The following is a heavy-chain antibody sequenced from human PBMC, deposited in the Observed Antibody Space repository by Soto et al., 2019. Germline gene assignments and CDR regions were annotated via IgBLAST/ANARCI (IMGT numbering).Heavy chain of an antibody. CDR3: AKGREPYYYGSGKSDY. CDR2: ISGSGGST. CDR1: GFTFSSYA. Sequence: GGPLRLSCAASGFTFSSYAMSWVRQAPGKGLEWVSAISGSGGSTYYADSVKGRFTISRDNSKNTLYLQMNSLRAEDTAVYYCAKGREPYYYGSGKSDYWGQGTLVTVSS. J-gene: IGHJ4*02. D-gene: IGHD3-10*01. V-gene: IGHV3-23*01.